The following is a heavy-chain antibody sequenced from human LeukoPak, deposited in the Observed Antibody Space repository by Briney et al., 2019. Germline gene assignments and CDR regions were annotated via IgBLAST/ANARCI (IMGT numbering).Heavy chain of an antibody. V-gene: IGHV3-30*04. Sequence: GGSLRLSCAASGFTFSSYAMHWVRQAPGKGLEWVAVISYDGSNKYYADSVKGRFTISRDNSKNTLYLQMNSLRAEDTAVYHCARGFSYVDLIDYWGQGTLVTVSS. J-gene: IGHJ4*02. D-gene: IGHD4-17*01. CDR1: GFTFSSYA. CDR3: ARGFSYVDLIDY. CDR2: ISYDGSNK.